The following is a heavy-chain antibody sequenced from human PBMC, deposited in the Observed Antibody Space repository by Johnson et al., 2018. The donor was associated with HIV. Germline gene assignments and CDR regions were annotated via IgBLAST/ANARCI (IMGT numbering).Heavy chain of an antibody. J-gene: IGHJ3*02. CDR2: ISWTSGSI. D-gene: IGHD1-26*01. CDR1: GFTFDDYA. V-gene: IGHV3-9*01. Sequence: EVQLVESGGGLVQPGRSLRLSCAASGFTFDDYAMHWVRQAPGKGLEWVSGISWTSGSIGYADSVKGRFPLSRYNAKNTLYLQMNSLRAEDTAVYYCAKERSGSYSGADAFDIWGQGTMVTVSS. CDR3: AKERSGSYSGADAFDI.